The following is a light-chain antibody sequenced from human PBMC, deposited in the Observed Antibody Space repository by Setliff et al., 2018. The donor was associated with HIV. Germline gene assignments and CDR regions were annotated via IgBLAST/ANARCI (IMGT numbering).Light chain of an antibody. J-gene: IGLJ3*02. CDR1: SSNIGINT. CDR3: AAWDDSLNGRGV. CDR2: SDN. V-gene: IGLV1-44*01. Sequence: LTQPPSASGTPGQRVTISCSGSSSNIGINTVYWYQQVPGTAPKLLIYSDNQRPSGVPDRFSGSKSGTSASLAISGLQSEDEADYYCAAWDDSLNGRGVFGGGTKVTVL.